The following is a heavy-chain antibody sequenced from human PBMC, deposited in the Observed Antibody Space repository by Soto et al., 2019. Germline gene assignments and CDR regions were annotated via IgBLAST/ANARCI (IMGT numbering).Heavy chain of an antibody. V-gene: IGHV4-30-4*01. CDR1: GGSISSGDYY. CDR3: ARERPDGARLDP. Sequence: SETLSLTCTVAGGSISSGDYYWSWIRQPPGKGLEWIGYIYYSGSTFYNPSLKSRLTISVDTSKNQFSLKLSSVTAADTAVYYCARERPDGARLDPWGQGTLVTVSS. CDR2: IYYSGST. D-gene: IGHD6-6*01. J-gene: IGHJ5*02.